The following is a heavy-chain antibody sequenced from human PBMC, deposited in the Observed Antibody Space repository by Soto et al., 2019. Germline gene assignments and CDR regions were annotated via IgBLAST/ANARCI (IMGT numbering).Heavy chain of an antibody. CDR1: GGSISSGDYY. D-gene: IGHD6-6*01. CDR3: ARVDSSRFDY. Sequence: SETLSLTCTVSGGSISSGDYYWSWIRQPPGKGLEWIGYIYYSGSTYYNPSPKSRVTISVDTSKNQFSLKLSSVTAADTAVYYCARVDSSRFDYWGQGSLVTVCS. J-gene: IGHJ4*02. CDR2: IYYSGST. V-gene: IGHV4-30-4*01.